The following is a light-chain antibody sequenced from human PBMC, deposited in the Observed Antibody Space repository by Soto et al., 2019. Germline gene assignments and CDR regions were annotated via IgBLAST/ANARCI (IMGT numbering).Light chain of an antibody. CDR3: QQNNNRPPWP. Sequence: EIVMTQSPATLSVSPGERATLSCRASQSVGSNLAWYQQKPGQAPRLLMYGASTRATGIPARCSGTESGAEFTLTISSLQYEDFAVLNCQQNNNRPPWPCGQGTKVEIK. CDR1: QSVGSN. J-gene: IGKJ1*01. V-gene: IGKV3-15*01. CDR2: GAS.